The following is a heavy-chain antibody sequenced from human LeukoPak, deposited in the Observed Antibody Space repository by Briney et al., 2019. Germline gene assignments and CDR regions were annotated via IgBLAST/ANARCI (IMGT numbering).Heavy chain of an antibody. CDR2: INSDGSST. CDR1: GFTFSSYW. V-gene: IGHV3-74*01. D-gene: IGHD6-6*01. J-gene: IGHJ4*02. Sequence: GVLRLSCAASGFTFSSYWMHWVRQAPGKGLVWVSRINSDGSSTSYADSVKGRFTISRDNAKNALYLQMNSLRAEDTAVYYCAKERRVAARQAGFDYWGQGTLVTVSS. CDR3: AKERRVAARQAGFDY.